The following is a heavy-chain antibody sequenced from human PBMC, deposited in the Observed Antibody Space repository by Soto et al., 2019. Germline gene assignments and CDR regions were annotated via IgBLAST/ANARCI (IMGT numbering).Heavy chain of an antibody. CDR1: GFTFSSYG. CDR3: AKELRVMVYADQGYYYYYGMDV. J-gene: IGHJ6*02. D-gene: IGHD2-8*01. CDR2: ISYDGSNK. V-gene: IGHV3-30*18. Sequence: QVQLVESGGGVVQPGRSLRLSCAASGFTFSSYGMHWVRQAPGKGLEWVAFISYDGSNKYYADSVKGRFTISRDNSKKTMYLQMNSLRAEDKTVYYCAKELRVMVYADQGYYYYYGMDVWGQGTTVTVSS.